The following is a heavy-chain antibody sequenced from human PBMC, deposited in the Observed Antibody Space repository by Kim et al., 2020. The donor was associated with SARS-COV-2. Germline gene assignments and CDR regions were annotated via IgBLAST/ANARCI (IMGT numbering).Heavy chain of an antibody. J-gene: IGHJ4*02. Sequence: GGSLRLSCAASGFTFSSYAMSWVRQAPGKGLEWVSAISGSGGSTYYADSVKDRFTISRDNSKNTLYLQMNSLRAEDTAVYYCAKEEGFLEWLALDYWGQGTLVTVSS. CDR2: ISGSGGST. CDR1: GFTFSSYA. D-gene: IGHD3-3*01. V-gene: IGHV3-23*01. CDR3: AKEEGFLEWLALDY.